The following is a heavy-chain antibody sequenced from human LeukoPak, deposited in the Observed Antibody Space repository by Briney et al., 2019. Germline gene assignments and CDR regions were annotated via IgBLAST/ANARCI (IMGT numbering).Heavy chain of an antibody. D-gene: IGHD5-18*01. Sequence: GGSLRLSCAASGFTFSSYSMNWVRQAPGKGLEWVSYISSSSSTIYYADSVKGRFTISRDNAKNSLYLQMNSLRAEDTAVFYCARDVHSYGYNPIGYYYYYMDVWGKGTTVTVSS. V-gene: IGHV3-48*04. CDR3: ARDVHSYGYNPIGYYYYYMDV. J-gene: IGHJ6*03. CDR2: ISSSSSTI. CDR1: GFTFSSYS.